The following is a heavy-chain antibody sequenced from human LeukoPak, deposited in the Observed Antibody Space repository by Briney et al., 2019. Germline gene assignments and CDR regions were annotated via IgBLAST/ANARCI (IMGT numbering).Heavy chain of an antibody. CDR2: ISGSGGST. J-gene: IGHJ4*02. CDR3: AKDPRAPGIRLYYFDY. V-gene: IGHV3-23*01. Sequence: GGSLRLSCAASGFTFSSYAMSWVRQAPGKGLEWVSAISGSGGSTYYADSVKGRFTISRDNSKNTLYLQMNSLRAEDTAVYYCAKDPRAPGIRLYYFDYWGQGTLVTISS. D-gene: IGHD5-12*01. CDR1: GFTFSSYA.